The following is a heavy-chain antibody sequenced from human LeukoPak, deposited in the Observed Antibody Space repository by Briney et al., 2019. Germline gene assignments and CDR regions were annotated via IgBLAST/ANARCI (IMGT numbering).Heavy chain of an antibody. CDR2: ISSSSSYI. CDR1: GFTFSSYS. V-gene: IGHV3-21*01. CDR3: ARRRDGYKNDAFDI. Sequence: GGSLRLSCAASGFTFSSYSMNWVRQAPGKGLEWVSSISSSSSYIYYADSVKGRFTISRDNAKNSLYLQMNSLRAEDTAVYYCARRRDGYKNDAFDIWGQGTMVTVSS. D-gene: IGHD5-24*01. J-gene: IGHJ3*02.